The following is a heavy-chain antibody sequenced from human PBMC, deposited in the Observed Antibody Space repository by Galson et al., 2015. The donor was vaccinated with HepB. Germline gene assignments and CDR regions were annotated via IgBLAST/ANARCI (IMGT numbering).Heavy chain of an antibody. CDR3: AKDTLGYCSGSIPMCEGAFDM. CDR1: GFTFNDFA. D-gene: IGHD2-15*01. CDR2: ISWNSGYK. J-gene: IGHJ3*02. Sequence: SLRLSCAASGFTFNDFAMHWVRQSPGRGLEWVSTISWNSGYKDYADSVKGRFTISRDNAKNSLYLQMDSLTIEDTAFYYCAKDTLGYCSGSIPMCEGAFDMWGQGTMVSVSS. V-gene: IGHV3-9*01.